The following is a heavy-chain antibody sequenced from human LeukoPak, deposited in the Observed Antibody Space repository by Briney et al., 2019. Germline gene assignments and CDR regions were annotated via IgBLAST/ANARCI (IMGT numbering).Heavy chain of an antibody. J-gene: IGHJ4*02. CDR1: GYTFTSYG. Sequence: ASVKVSCKASGYTFTSYGISWVRQAPGQGLEWMGWISAYNGNTNYAQKLQGRVTMTRDTSTSTVYMELSSLRSEDTAVYYCARGGYCSGGSCPTAYWGQGTLVTVSS. CDR3: ARGGYCSGGSCPTAY. D-gene: IGHD2-15*01. CDR2: ISAYNGNT. V-gene: IGHV1-18*01.